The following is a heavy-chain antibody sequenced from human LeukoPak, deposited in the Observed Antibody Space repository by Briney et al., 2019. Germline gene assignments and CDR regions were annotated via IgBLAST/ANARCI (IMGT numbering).Heavy chain of an antibody. D-gene: IGHD3-22*01. J-gene: IGHJ4*02. CDR2: IYTSGST. CDR1: GGSISSGSYY. Sequence: SETLSLTCTVSGGSISSGSYYWSWIRQPAGKGLEWIGRIYTSGSTNYNPSLKSRVTISVDTSKNQFSLKLSSVTAADTAVYYCARLTHYYDSSGYYYERPVFDYWGQGTLVTVSS. V-gene: IGHV4-61*02. CDR3: ARLTHYYDSSGYYYERPVFDY.